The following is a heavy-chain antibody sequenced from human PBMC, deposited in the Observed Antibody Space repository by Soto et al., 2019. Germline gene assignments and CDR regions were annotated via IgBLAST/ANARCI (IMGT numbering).Heavy chain of an antibody. D-gene: IGHD5-18*01. J-gene: IGHJ4*02. CDR3: ARDTGGYSYGPPAYFDY. V-gene: IGHV4-31*03. CDR2: IYYSGST. CDR1: GGSIISSSYY. Sequence: SETLSLTCSVSGGSIISSSYYWGWIRQPPGKGLEWIGYIYYSGSTYYNPSLKSRVTISVDTSKNQFSLKLSSVTAADTAVYYCARDTGGYSYGPPAYFDYWGQGTLVTVSS.